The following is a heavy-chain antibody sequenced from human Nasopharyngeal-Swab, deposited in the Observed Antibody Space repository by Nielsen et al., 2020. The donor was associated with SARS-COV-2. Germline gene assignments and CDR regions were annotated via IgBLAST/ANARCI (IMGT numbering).Heavy chain of an antibody. V-gene: IGHV3-74*01. D-gene: IGHD3-10*01. Sequence: GESLKISCAASGFTFSTYWMHWVRQAPGEGLVWVSRINSDGSSTRYADPVKGRFTISRDNAKNTLYLQMNSLRAEDTAMYYCTRDPDDYGSGSFYNWGQGTMVTVSS. CDR2: INSDGSST. CDR3: TRDPDDYGSGSFYN. J-gene: IGHJ3*02. CDR1: GFTFSTYW.